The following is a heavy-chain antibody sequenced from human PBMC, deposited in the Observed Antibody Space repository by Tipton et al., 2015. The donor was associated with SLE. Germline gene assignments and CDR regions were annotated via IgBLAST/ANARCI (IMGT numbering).Heavy chain of an antibody. Sequence: TLSLTCTVSGGSISSITYSWSWIRQPPGKGLEWIGYLHHSGNTYSNPSLRSRLTISADRSKNQFSLKLGSVTAADTAVYYCARVPAVYYYYMDVWGKGTTVTVSS. CDR2: LHHSGNT. CDR3: ARVPAVYYYYMDV. D-gene: IGHD2-2*01. CDR1: GGSISSITYS. J-gene: IGHJ6*03. V-gene: IGHV4-30-2*02.